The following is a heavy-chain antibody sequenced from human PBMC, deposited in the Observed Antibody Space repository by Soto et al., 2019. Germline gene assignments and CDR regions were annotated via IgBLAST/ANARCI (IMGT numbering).Heavy chain of an antibody. CDR2: IYYSGST. Sequence: QVQLQESGPGLVKPSETLSLTCTVSGGSISRYYWSWIRQPPGKGLEWIGYIYYSGSTNYNPSLKSRVTISVDTSKNQFSLKLSSVTAADTAVYYCARENAVSGDWFDPWGHGTLVTVSS. D-gene: IGHD2-8*01. CDR1: GGSISRYY. J-gene: IGHJ5*02. V-gene: IGHV4-59*01. CDR3: ARENAVSGDWFDP.